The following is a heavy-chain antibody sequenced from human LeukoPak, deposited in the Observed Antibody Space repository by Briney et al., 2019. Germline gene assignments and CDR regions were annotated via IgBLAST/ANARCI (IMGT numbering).Heavy chain of an antibody. CDR1: EFTIANYW. J-gene: IGHJ4*02. V-gene: IGHV3-7*03. CDR2: IKEDGSEK. CDR3: ARGDDSGYYDYFDY. D-gene: IGHD3-22*01. Sequence: GGSLRLSCSASEFTIANYWMGWVRQAPGKGLEWVANIKEDGSEKYYVGSVKGRFTISRDNAKNSVYLQMNSLRAEDTAMYYCARGDDSGYYDYFDYWGQGALVTVSS.